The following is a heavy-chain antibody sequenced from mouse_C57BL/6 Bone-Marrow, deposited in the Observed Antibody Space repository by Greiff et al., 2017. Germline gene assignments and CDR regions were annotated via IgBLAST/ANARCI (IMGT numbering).Heavy chain of an antibody. D-gene: IGHD6-2*01. Sequence: VQLVESGPGLVQPSQSLSITCTASGFSLTGYYVHWVRQPPGKGLEWLGVIWNEGSADSTASFISRLSISKDNTKCQVFFKMNSLQAANNAIDYYAKSSLCGRFAYWGQGTLVTVSA. V-gene: IGHV2-4*01. CDR2: IWNEGSA. J-gene: IGHJ3*01. CDR1: GFSLTGYY. CDR3: AKSSLCGRFAY.